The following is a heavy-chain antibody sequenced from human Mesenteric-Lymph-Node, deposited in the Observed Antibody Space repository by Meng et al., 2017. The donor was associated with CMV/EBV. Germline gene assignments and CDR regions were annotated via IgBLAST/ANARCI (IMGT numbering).Heavy chain of an antibody. CDR3: ARGFDAPDGFHYGSGSWY. J-gene: IGHJ4*02. CDR2: IYHSGST. V-gene: IGHV4-38-2*02. D-gene: IGHD3-10*01. Sequence: SETLSLTCTVSGYSISSGYYWGWIRQPPGKGLEWIGSIYHSGSTYYNPSLKSRVTISVETSKNQFSLRLSSVTAADTAMYYCARGFDAPDGFHYGSGSWYWGQGSLVTVSS. CDR1: GYSISSGYY.